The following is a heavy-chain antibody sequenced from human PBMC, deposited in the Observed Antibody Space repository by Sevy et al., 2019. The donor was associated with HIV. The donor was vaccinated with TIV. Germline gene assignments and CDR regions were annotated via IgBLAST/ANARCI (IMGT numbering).Heavy chain of an antibody. D-gene: IGHD2-21*02. J-gene: IGHJ4*02. CDR1: GFTFSSYV. CDR3: ARAGGYCGGDCYSIDY. V-gene: IGHV3-33*08. CDR2: IWYDGTIK. Sequence: GGSLRLSCAASGFTFSSYVMHWVRQAPGKGLEWVALIWYDGTIKYYADSVKGRFTISRDNSKDTLFLQMNSLTPEDTAVYYCARAGGYCGGDCYSIDYWVQGALVTVSS.